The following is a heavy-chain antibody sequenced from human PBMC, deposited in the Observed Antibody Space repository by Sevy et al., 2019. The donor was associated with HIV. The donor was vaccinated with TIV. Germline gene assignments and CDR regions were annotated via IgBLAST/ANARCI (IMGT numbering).Heavy chain of an antibody. CDR2: ISSSSSYI. CDR1: GFTFSSYS. D-gene: IGHD3-22*01. Sequence: GGSLRLSCAASGFTFSSYSMNWVRQAPGKGLEWVASISSSSSYIYYADSVKGRFTISRDKAKNSPYLQMNSLIAEDRAVYYCARACAHYYDSSGYDWFDPWGQGTLVTVSS. CDR3: ARACAHYYDSSGYDWFDP. J-gene: IGHJ5*02. V-gene: IGHV3-21*01.